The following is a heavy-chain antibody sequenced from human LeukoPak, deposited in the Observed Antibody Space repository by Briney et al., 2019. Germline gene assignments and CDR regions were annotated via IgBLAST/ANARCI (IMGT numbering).Heavy chain of an antibody. CDR1: GYTLTSYA. D-gene: IGHD2-21*02. CDR3: ARNTETAIPLPFYFDY. J-gene: IGHJ4*02. CDR2: INTGNGNT. Sequence: ASVKVSCKASGYTLTSYAMHWVRQAPGQRLECMGWINTGNGNTKYSQKFQGRVTITRDTSASTAYMDLSSLRSEDTAVYYCARNTETAIPLPFYFDYWGQGTLVTGSS. V-gene: IGHV1-3*04.